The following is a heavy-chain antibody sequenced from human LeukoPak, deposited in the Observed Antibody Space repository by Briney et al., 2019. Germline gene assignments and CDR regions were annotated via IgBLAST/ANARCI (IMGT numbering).Heavy chain of an antibody. Sequence: GGSLRLSCAASGFTFRNYDMHWVRQVAGKGLEWVSSFGIGGDTHYSDSVKGRFTISRENAKNSLFLQMNSLTVGDTAVYYCARVRYYDVSGYLDYWGQGTLVTVSS. J-gene: IGHJ4*02. CDR1: GFTFRNYD. CDR3: ARVRYYDVSGYLDY. D-gene: IGHD3-16*01. V-gene: IGHV3-13*01. CDR2: FGIGGDT.